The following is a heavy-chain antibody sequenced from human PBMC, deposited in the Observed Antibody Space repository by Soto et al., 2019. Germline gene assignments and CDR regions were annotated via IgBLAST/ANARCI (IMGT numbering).Heavy chain of an antibody. D-gene: IGHD3-10*01. V-gene: IGHV3-23*01. J-gene: IGHJ4*02. CDR3: AKARGETSGSFDY. CDR2: VRDSGGST. CDR1: GLTFSRYA. Sequence: EVQLLESGGGLVQPGGSLRLSCAASGLTFSRYAMSWVRQAPGKGLEWVSGVRDSGGSTYYADSVKGRFTISRDNSKDTLFLQINSLRPEDTAVYFCAKARGETSGSFDYWGQGTLVSVSS.